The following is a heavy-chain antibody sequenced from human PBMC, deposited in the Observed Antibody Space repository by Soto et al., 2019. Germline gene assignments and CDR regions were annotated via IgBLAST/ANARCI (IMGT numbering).Heavy chain of an antibody. V-gene: IGHV4-59*01. CDR3: ARVGSQYYFDY. CDR2: IYYSGST. Sequence: NPSETLSLTCTVSGCSISSYYWSWIRQPPGKGLEWIGYIYYSGSTNYNPSLKSRVTISVDTSKNQFSLKLSSVTAADTAVYYCARVGSQYYFDYWGKGTLVTVYS. CDR1: GCSISSYY. J-gene: IGHJ4*02.